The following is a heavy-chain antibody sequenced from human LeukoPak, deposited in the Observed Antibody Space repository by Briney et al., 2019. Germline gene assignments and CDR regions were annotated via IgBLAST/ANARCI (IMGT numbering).Heavy chain of an antibody. CDR3: ARLYARFAYYYMDV. CDR2: INYSGST. V-gene: IGHV4-39*07. J-gene: IGHJ6*03. Sequence: SETLSLTCTVSGGSISSSSYYWGWIRQPPGKGLEWIGSINYSGSTYYNPSLTSRVTISVDTPKNQFSLKLTSVTAADTAVFYCARLYARFAYYYMDVWGKGTTVTVSS. D-gene: IGHD2-8*01. CDR1: GGSISSSSYY.